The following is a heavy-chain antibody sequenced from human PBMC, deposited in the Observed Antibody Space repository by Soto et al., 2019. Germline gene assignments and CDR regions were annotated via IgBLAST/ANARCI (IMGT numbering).Heavy chain of an antibody. D-gene: IGHD1-26*01. Sequence: QVQLVESGGGVVQPGRSLRLSCAASGFTFSSYAMHWVRQAPGKGLEWVAVISYDGSNKYYADSVKGRFTISRDNSKNTLYLQMNSLRAEDKAVYYCARGESDSGSYYTFDYWGQGTLVTVSS. CDR1: GFTFSSYA. CDR2: ISYDGSNK. J-gene: IGHJ4*02. CDR3: ARGESDSGSYYTFDY. V-gene: IGHV3-30-3*01.